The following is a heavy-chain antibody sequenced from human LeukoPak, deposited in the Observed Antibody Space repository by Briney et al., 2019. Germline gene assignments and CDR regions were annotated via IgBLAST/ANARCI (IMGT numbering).Heavy chain of an antibody. CDR2: IYYSGST. Sequence: SETLSLTCTVSGGSISSYYWSWIRQPPGKGLEWIGYIYYSGSTNYNPSLKSRFAISVDTSKNQFSLKLSSVTAADTAVYYCARVLRSSSGGYFDYWGQGTLVTVSS. V-gene: IGHV4-59*01. D-gene: IGHD6-6*01. J-gene: IGHJ4*02. CDR3: ARVLRSSSGGYFDY. CDR1: GGSISSYY.